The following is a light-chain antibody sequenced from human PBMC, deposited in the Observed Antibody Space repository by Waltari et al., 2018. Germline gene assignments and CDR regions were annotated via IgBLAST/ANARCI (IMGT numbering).Light chain of an antibody. CDR3: QQYNNWLPYT. Sequence: EIVMTQSPATLSVSPGERATLSCRASQSISTNLAWYQQKPGQAPRPLISGASTRATGIPGRFSGSGSGTEFTLTISNLQSEDFAIYYCQQYNNWLPYTFGQGTKLEIK. CDR2: GAS. J-gene: IGKJ2*01. V-gene: IGKV3-15*01. CDR1: QSISTN.